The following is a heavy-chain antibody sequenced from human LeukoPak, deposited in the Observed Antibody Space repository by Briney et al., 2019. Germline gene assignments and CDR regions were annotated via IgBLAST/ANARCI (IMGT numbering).Heavy chain of an antibody. D-gene: IGHD6-6*01. V-gene: IGHV4-31*03. J-gene: IGHJ5*02. CDR1: GGSISSGGYY. Sequence: SETLSLTCTVSGGSISSGGYYWSWIRQHPGEGLEWIGYIYYSGSTYYNPSLKSRVTISVDTSKNQFSLKLSSVTAADTAVYYCASLYSSSPGYWFDPWGQGTLVTVSS. CDR3: ASLYSSSPGYWFDP. CDR2: IYYSGST.